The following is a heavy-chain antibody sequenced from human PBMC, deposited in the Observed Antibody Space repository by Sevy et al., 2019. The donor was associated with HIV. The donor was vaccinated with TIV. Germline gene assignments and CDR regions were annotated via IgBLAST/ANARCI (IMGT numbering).Heavy chain of an antibody. D-gene: IGHD3-22*01. CDR3: TTIGYHGGFDI. V-gene: IGHV3-15*01. CDR1: GFSFSNAW. J-gene: IGHJ3*02. CDR2: IKSKTDGGTI. Sequence: GGSLRLSCAASGFSFSNAWMSWVRQAPGKGLEWVGRIKSKTDGGTIDYAAPVKGRLNISRDDSKNTLYLQMNSLKTEETRVYYFTTIGYHGGFDIWGQGTMVTVSS.